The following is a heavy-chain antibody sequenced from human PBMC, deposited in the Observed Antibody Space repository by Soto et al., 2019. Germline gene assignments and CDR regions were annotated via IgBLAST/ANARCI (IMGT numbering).Heavy chain of an antibody. Sequence: QIQLVQSGAEVKKPGASVKVSCKASGYTFSSYHITWVRQAPGQGLEWMGWISAYNGNTNYAQNLQGRVTMTTDPATSTAYMELRSLRSDDTAVYYCARDLPPVDYWGQGPWSPSPQ. J-gene: IGHJ4*02. V-gene: IGHV1-18*01. CDR3: ARDLPPVDY. CDR1: GYTFSSYH. CDR2: ISAYNGNT.